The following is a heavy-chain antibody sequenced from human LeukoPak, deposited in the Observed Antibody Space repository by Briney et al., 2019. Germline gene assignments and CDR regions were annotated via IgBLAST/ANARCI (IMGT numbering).Heavy chain of an antibody. Sequence: PGGSVRLSCAASGFTFSNYEMNWVRQAPGKGLEWVSYISRSSTTMYYADSVEGRFTISRDNAKNSLYLQMNSLRAEDTAVYYCASSYSSGWYFDYWGQGTLVTVSS. D-gene: IGHD6-19*01. CDR1: GFTFSNYE. V-gene: IGHV3-48*03. J-gene: IGHJ4*02. CDR2: ISRSSTTM. CDR3: ASSYSSGWYFDY.